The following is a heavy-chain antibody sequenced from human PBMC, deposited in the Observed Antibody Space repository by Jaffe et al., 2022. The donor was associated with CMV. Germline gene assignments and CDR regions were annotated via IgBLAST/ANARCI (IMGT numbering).Heavy chain of an antibody. J-gene: IGHJ2*01. CDR3: ARDSTLLRHKITPWYFDL. CDR2: ISSSSSYI. D-gene: IGHD2-8*01. CDR1: GFTFSSYS. Sequence: EVQLVESGGGLVKPGGSLRLSCAASGFTFSSYSMNWVRQAPGKGLEWVSSISSSSSYIYYADSVKGRFTISRDNAKNSLYLQMNSLRAEDTAVYYCARDSTLLRHKITPWYFDLWGRGTLVTVSS. V-gene: IGHV3-21*01.